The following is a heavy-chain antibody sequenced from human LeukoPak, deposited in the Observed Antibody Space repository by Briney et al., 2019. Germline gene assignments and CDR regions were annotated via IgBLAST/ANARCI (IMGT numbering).Heavy chain of an antibody. D-gene: IGHD1-26*01. Sequence: GASVRVSCKASGYTSTTFGINWVRQAPGQGLEWLGWISTYDGGTNYAQKFRDRVTMLRDTSTSTAYMELRSLRSDDTAVYYCARDQPRRGPGNHDYWGQGTLVTVSS. CDR1: GYTSTTFG. CDR2: ISTYDGGT. V-gene: IGHV1-18*01. J-gene: IGHJ4*02. CDR3: ARDQPRRGPGNHDY.